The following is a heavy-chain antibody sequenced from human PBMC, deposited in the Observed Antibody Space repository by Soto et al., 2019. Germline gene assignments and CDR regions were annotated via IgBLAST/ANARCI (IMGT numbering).Heavy chain of an antibody. CDR1: GYTFTSFG. CDR3: AQLGWDLDSWLSFDY. Sequence: QVQLVQSGAEVKKPGASVKVSCKASGYTFTSFGISWVRQAPGQGLEWMGWISAYNGNTNYAQKLQGRVTMTTDTSTSTAYMELRSLRSDDTAVYYCAQLGWDLDSWLSFDYWGQGTLVTVSS. J-gene: IGHJ4*02. D-gene: IGHD3-9*01. CDR2: ISAYNGNT. V-gene: IGHV1-18*01.